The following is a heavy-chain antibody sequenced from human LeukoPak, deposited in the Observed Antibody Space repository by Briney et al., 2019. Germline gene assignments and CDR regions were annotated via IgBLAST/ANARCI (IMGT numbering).Heavy chain of an antibody. Sequence: KPSETLSLTCAVYGGSFSGYYWSWIRQPPGKGLEWIGEINHSGSTNYNPSLKSRVTISLDTSKNQYSLKLSSVTAADTAVYYCARAGGLNYYGGFSEFGYWGQGTLVTVSS. CDR3: ARAGGLNYYGGFSEFGY. V-gene: IGHV4-34*01. CDR1: GGSFSGYY. CDR2: INHSGST. D-gene: IGHD4-23*01. J-gene: IGHJ4*02.